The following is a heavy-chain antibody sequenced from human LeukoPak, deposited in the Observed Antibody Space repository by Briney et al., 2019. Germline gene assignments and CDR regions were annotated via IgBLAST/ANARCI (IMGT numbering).Heavy chain of an antibody. CDR2: INHSGST. Sequence: SETLSLTCAVYGGSFSGYYWSWIRQPPGKGLEWIGEINHSGSTNYNPSLKSRVTISVDTSKNQFSLKLSSVTAADTAVYYCASTAAAIKRPANYGMDVWGQGTTVTVS. V-gene: IGHV4-34*01. CDR1: GGSFSGYY. J-gene: IGHJ6*02. CDR3: ASTAAAIKRPANYGMDV. D-gene: IGHD6-13*01.